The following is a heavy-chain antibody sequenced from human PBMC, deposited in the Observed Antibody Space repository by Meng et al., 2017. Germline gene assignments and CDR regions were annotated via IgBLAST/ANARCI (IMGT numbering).Heavy chain of an antibody. CDR2: IKQDGSEK. Sequence: GESLKISCAASGFTFSSYWMSWVRQAPGKGLEWVANIKQDGSEKYYEDSVKGRFTISRDNTKNSLYLHMNSLRGEDTAVYYCAKMGLIPLGGYYGGGSCPFDYWGQGTLVTVSS. V-gene: IGHV3-7*01. J-gene: IGHJ4*02. D-gene: IGHD2-15*01. CDR3: AKMGLIPLGGYYGGGSCPFDY. CDR1: GFTFSSYW.